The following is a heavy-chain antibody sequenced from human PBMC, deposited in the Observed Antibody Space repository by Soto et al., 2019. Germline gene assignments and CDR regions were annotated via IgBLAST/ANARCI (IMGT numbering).Heavy chain of an antibody. D-gene: IGHD1-26*01. J-gene: IGHJ4*02. Sequence: QVQLQESGPGLVKPSDTLSLTCAVSGYSISSSNWWGWIRQPPGKGLEWIVYIYHSGTTYYNPSLKSRVTMSVDTSNNQFSLKLTSVTAVDTAVYYCARREIQCPIDYWGQGTLVTVSS. CDR2: IYHSGTT. V-gene: IGHV4-28*01. CDR1: GYSISSSNW. CDR3: ARREIQCPIDY.